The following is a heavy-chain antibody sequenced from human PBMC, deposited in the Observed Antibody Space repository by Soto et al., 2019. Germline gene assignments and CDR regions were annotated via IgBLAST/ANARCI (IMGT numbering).Heavy chain of an antibody. D-gene: IGHD3-22*01. Sequence: QVQLVESGGGVVQPGGSLRLSCAASGFTFSSYGMHWVRQAPGKGLEWVAVIWYDGSNKYYADSVKGRFTISRDNSKNTLYLQMNSLRAEDTAVYYCARDEMIVAGYFDYWGQGTLVTVSS. CDR1: GFTFSSYG. J-gene: IGHJ4*02. V-gene: IGHV3-33*01. CDR2: IWYDGSNK. CDR3: ARDEMIVAGYFDY.